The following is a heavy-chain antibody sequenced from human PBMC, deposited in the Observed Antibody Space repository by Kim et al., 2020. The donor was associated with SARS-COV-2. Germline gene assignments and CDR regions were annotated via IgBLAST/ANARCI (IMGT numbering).Heavy chain of an antibody. Sequence: GGSLRLSCAASGFTFSNAWMSWVRQAPGKGLEWVGRIKSKTDGGTTDYAAPVKGRFTISRDDSKNTLYLQMNSLKTEDTAVYYCTTAGGDFWSGSNYYGMDVWGQGTTVTVSS. D-gene: IGHD3-3*01. CDR2: IKSKTDGGTT. CDR3: TTAGGDFWSGSNYYGMDV. CDR1: GFTFSNAW. V-gene: IGHV3-15*01. J-gene: IGHJ6*02.